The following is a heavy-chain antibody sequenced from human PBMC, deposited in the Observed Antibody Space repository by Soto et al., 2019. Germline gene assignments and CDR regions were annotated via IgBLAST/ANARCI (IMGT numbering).Heavy chain of an antibody. CDR3: ARGGAVVPAANSEYIQH. CDR2: IYHSGST. D-gene: IGHD2-2*01. Sequence: PSETLSLTCAVSGGSISSGGYSWSWIRQPPGKGLEWIGYIYHSGSTYYNPSLNSRVTISVDRSKNQFSLKLSSVTAADTAVYYCARGGAVVPAANSEYIQHWGQGTLVTVSS. V-gene: IGHV4-30-2*01. CDR1: GGSISSGGYS. J-gene: IGHJ1*01.